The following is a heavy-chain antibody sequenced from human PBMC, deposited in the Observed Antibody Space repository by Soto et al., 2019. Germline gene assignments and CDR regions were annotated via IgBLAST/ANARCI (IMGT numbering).Heavy chain of an antibody. CDR2: IYYSGST. Sequence: QVQLQESGPGLVKPSQTLSLTCTVSGGSISSGGYYWSWIRQHPGKGLGWIGYIYYSGSTYYNPSLKSRVTISVDTSKNQFSLKLSSVTAADTAVYYCARTERITMVRGVTHFDYWGQGTLVTVSS. CDR3: ARTERITMVRGVTHFDY. CDR1: GGSISSGGYY. D-gene: IGHD3-10*01. V-gene: IGHV4-31*03. J-gene: IGHJ4*02.